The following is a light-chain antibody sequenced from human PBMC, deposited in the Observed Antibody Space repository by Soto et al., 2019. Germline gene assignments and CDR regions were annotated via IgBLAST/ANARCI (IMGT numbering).Light chain of an antibody. V-gene: IGLV1-44*01. CDR3: AAWDDSLNSYV. Sequence: QSVLTRPPSASGTPGRRITISCSGSSSNIGSNSVSWYQQLPGTAPKLLIYTNNQRPSGVSDRISGSKSDTSASLAISGLQSVDEADYFCAAWDDSLNSYVFGTGTKVTVL. J-gene: IGLJ1*01. CDR2: TNN. CDR1: SSNIGSNS.